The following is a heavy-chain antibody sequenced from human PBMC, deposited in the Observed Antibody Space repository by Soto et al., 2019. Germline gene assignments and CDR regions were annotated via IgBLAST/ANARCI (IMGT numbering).Heavy chain of an antibody. CDR3: AKGGRQWLVTSDFNY. V-gene: IGHV3-30*18. CDR2: VSHDGRNT. CDR1: GFTFSDYA. J-gene: IGHJ4*02. D-gene: IGHD6-19*01. Sequence: VQLVEPGGGEVQPGRSLRLSCAASGFTFSDYAMHWVRQAPGKGLEWGAVVSHDGRNTHYADSVKGRFTISRESSKNTVSLEMTSLRAEDTAVYYCAKGGRQWLVTSDFNYWGQGALVTVSS.